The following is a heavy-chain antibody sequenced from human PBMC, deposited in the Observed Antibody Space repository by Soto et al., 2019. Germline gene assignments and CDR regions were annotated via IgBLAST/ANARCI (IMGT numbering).Heavy chain of an antibody. CDR2: ISYDGSNK. V-gene: IGHV3-30*18. Sequence: GGSLRLSGAASGFTFSSYCMHWVRQAPGKGLEWVAVISYDGSNKYYADSVKGRFTISRDNSKDTLYLQMNSLRAEDTAVYYCAKAGCGGDCYSGWFDPFGQRTLVTVSS. CDR3: AKAGCGGDCYSGWFDP. D-gene: IGHD2-21*02. CDR1: GFTFSSYC. J-gene: IGHJ5*02.